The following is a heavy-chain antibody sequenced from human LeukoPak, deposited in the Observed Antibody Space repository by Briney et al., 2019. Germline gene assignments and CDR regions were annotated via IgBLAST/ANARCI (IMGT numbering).Heavy chain of an antibody. CDR2: ISAYNGNT. V-gene: IGHV1-18*01. Sequence: ASVKVSCKASGYTFTSYGISWVRQAPGQGLEWMGWISAYNGNTNYAQKFKGRVTMTRDTSISTAYMELSRLRSDDTAVYYCAICSGGSCYLFDYWGQGTLVTVSS. D-gene: IGHD2-15*01. CDR3: AICSGGSCYLFDY. J-gene: IGHJ4*02. CDR1: GYTFTSYG.